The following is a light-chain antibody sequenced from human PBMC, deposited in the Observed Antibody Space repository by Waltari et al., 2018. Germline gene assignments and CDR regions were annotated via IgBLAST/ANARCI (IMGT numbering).Light chain of an antibody. Sequence: QSALTQPASVSGSPGQSIPIPCTGTRSDVGSYNLVPWYQEHPGKAPKLMIYEDSKRPSGVSNRFSGSKSGNTASLTISGLQAEDEADYYCCSYAGSFTLVFGGRTKLTVL. V-gene: IGLV2-23*01. J-gene: IGLJ2*01. CDR1: RSDVGSYNL. CDR2: EDS. CDR3: CSYAGSFTLV.